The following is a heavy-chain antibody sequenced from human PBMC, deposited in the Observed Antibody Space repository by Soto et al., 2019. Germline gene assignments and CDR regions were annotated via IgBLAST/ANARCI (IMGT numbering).Heavy chain of an antibody. Sequence: GGSLRLSCEVSGLTLSSYGVQWVLQASGKGIEWVAVISYDGNEIHYVDSLKGRFTISRDNSKNTLYLHVNSLRVDDTAVYFCARGRIGWEVSAAPPYELDYWGQGTLVTVYS. D-gene: IGHD1-26*01. CDR3: ARGRIGWEVSAAPPYELDY. V-gene: IGHV3-30*05. CDR2: ISYDGNEI. J-gene: IGHJ4*01. CDR1: GLTLSSYG.